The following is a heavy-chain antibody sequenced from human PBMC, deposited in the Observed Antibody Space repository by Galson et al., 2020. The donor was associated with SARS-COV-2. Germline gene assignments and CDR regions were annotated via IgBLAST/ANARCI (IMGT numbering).Heavy chain of an antibody. D-gene: IGHD5-12*01. J-gene: IGHJ4*02. CDR1: VGSFTNYY. Sequence: SETLSLTCSVSVGSFTNYYWSWIRQPPGKGLEWIGYIYYSGSTNYNPSLKSRVTMSIDTSKNQFSLKLSSVTAADTAVYYCARALRGYRGHDYSYHFDNWGQGTLVTVSS. CDR3: ARALRGYRGHDYSYHFDN. V-gene: IGHV4-59*01. CDR2: IYYSGST.